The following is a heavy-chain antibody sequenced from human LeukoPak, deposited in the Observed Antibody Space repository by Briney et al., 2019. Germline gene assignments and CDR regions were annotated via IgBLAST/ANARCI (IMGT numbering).Heavy chain of an antibody. Sequence: GASVKVSCKASGYTFTSYGISWVRQAPGQGLEWMGWISAYNGNTNYAQKLQGRVTMTTDTSTSTAYMELRSLRSDDTAVYYCAGGPLIYGDYPYADYWGQGTLVTVSS. CDR2: ISAYNGNT. CDR3: AGGPLIYGDYPYADY. J-gene: IGHJ4*02. CDR1: GYTFTSYG. V-gene: IGHV1-18*04. D-gene: IGHD4-17*01.